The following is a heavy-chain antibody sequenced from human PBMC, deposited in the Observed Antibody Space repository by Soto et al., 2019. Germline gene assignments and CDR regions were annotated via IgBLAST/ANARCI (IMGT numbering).Heavy chain of an antibody. CDR1: GGTFSSYA. CDR3: ASNGFGETYYYGMDV. CDR2: IIPIFGTA. J-gene: IGHJ6*02. Sequence: QVQLVQSGAEVKKPGSSVKVSCKASGGTFSSYAISWVRQAPGQGLEWMGGIIPIFGTADYAQKFRGRVTITADESTSTAYMELSSLRSEDTALYYCASNGFGETYYYGMDVWGQGTTVTVSS. V-gene: IGHV1-69*12. D-gene: IGHD3-10*01.